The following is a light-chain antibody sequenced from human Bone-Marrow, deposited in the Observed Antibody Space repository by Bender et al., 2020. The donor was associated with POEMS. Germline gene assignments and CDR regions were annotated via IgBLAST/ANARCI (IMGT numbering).Light chain of an antibody. J-gene: IGLJ1*01. Sequence: QSALTQPASVSGSPGQSITISCIGTSSDIGAYNYVSWYQQRPGKGPKLLIYDVTNRPSGISSRFSGSKSANTASLTISGLQVEDEADYFCTSFSTTSTHYVFGTGTTVSVL. CDR2: DVT. CDR1: SSDIGAYNY. V-gene: IGLV2-14*01. CDR3: TSFSTTSTHYV.